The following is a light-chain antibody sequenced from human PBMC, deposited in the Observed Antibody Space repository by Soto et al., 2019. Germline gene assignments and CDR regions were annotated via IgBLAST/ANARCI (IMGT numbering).Light chain of an antibody. CDR2: EVS. CDR1: SSDVGGYNY. J-gene: IGLJ1*01. CDR3: SSYAGSNNYV. Sequence: QSVLTQPPSASGSPGQSVTISCTGTSSDVGGYNYVSWYQQHPGKAPKLMIYEVSKRPSGVPDRFSGSKSGNTASLTVSGLHAEDEADYYCSSYAGSNNYVFGTATKVTVL. V-gene: IGLV2-8*01.